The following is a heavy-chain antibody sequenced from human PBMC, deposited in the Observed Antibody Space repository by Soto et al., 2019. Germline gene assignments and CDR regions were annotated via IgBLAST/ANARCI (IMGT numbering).Heavy chain of an antibody. J-gene: IGHJ3*02. V-gene: IGHV3-9*01. D-gene: IGHD3-3*01. CDR1: GFTFDDYA. CDR3: AKGDPILELLSVAFDI. CDR2: ISWNSGSI. Sequence: EVQLVESGGGLVQPGRSLRLSCAASGFTFDDYAMHWVRQAPGKGLEWVSGISWNSGSIGYADSVKGRFTISRDNAKNSLYLQMKSLRAEDTALYYCAKGDPILELLSVAFDIWGQGTMVTVSS.